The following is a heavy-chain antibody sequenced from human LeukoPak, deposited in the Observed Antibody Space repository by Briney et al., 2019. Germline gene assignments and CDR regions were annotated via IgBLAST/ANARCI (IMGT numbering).Heavy chain of an antibody. CDR1: GFAFSSYA. CDR2: ISSNGGST. Sequence: GYLRLSCAASGFAFSSYAMNWVRQTPGKGLEYVSAISSNGGSTYYADSVKGRFTISRDNSKNTLYLQMGSLRAEDMAVYYCARGASDAFDIWGQGTMVTVSS. V-gene: IGHV3-64*02. J-gene: IGHJ3*02. CDR3: ARGASDAFDI.